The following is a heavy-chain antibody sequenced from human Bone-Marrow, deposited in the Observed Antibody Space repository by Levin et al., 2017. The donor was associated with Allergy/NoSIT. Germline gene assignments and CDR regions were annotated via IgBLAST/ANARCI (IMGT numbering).Heavy chain of an antibody. J-gene: IGHJ6*02. CDR1: GLTITNNY. Sequence: GGSLRLSCAASGLTITNNYLTWVRQAPGQGLEWVSVIYTSGNANYADSVKGRFTISRDDDQNTVYLQMNSMRADDTAVYYCARDLVGGTSLDYYYALDVWGQGTTVTVSS. D-gene: IGHD6-6*01. CDR3: ARDLVGGTSLDYYYALDV. CDR2: IYTSGNA. V-gene: IGHV3-53*01.